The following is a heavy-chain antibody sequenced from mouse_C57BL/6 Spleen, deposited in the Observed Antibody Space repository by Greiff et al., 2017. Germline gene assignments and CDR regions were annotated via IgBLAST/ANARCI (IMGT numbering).Heavy chain of an antibody. J-gene: IGHJ2*01. CDR2: IHPNSGST. CDR3: ARGTYYSNRYFDY. CDR1: AYTFPSYW. Sequence: QFQLQQPGAELVKPGASVKLSCKASAYTFPSYWMHWVKQRPGQGLEWIGMIHPNSGSTNYNEKFKSKATLTVDKSSSTAYMQLSSLTSEDSAVYYCARGTYYSNRYFDYWGQGTTLTVSS. D-gene: IGHD2-5*01. V-gene: IGHV1-64*01.